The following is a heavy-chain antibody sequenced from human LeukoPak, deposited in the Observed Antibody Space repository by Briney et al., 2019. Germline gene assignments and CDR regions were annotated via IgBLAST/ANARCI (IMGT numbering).Heavy chain of an antibody. CDR2: IYTSGST. CDR1: GGSISSYY. J-gene: IGHJ3*01. V-gene: IGHV4-4*09. CDR3: ARGSHSTFDF. Sequence: SETLSLTCTVSGGSISSYYWSWIRQPPGKGLEWIGYIYTSGSTNYNPSLKSRVTISVDTSKNQFSLQLNSVTPEDTATYYCARGSHSTFDFWGQGTMVTVSS. D-gene: IGHD2/OR15-2a*01.